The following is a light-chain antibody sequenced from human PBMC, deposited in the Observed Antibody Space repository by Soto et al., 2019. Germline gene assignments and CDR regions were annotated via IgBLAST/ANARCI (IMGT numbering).Light chain of an antibody. Sequence: DIVLTHSPGTRSLSPGERATLSCRASQSVSSSYLAWYQQKPGQAPRLIIYGASSRATGIPDRFSGSGSGTDFTLTISRLEPEDFAVYYCQQYGSSPPNTFGQGTRLEIK. CDR2: GAS. V-gene: IGKV3-20*01. CDR3: QQYGSSPPNT. CDR1: QSVSSSY. J-gene: IGKJ5*01.